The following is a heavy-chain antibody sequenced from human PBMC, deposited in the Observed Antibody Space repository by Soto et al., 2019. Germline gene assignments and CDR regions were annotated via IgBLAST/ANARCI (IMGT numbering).Heavy chain of an antibody. Sequence: SETLSLTCAVYGGSFSGYYWSWIRQPPGKGLEWIGEINHSGSTNYNPSLKSRVTISVDTSKNQFSLKLSSVTAADTAVYYCARGLIEAAARAYNWFDQWGQGTLVTVSS. CDR1: GGSFSGYY. CDR2: INHSGST. D-gene: IGHD6-13*01. V-gene: IGHV4-34*01. J-gene: IGHJ5*02. CDR3: ARGLIEAAARAYNWFDQ.